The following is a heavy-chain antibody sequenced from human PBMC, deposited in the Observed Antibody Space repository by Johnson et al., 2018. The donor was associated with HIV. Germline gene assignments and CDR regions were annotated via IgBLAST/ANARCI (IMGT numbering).Heavy chain of an antibody. D-gene: IGHD6-19*01. CDR1: GFTFDDYG. CDR2: INWNGGST. Sequence: VQLVESGGGLVQPGGSLRLSCAASGFTFDDYGMSWVRQAPGKGLEWVSGINWNGGSTGYADSVQGRFTISRDNAKNSLYLQMNSLRAEDTAVYYCARKQWLAKISSDAFDIWGQGTMVTVSS. V-gene: IGHV3-20*04. J-gene: IGHJ3*02. CDR3: ARKQWLAKISSDAFDI.